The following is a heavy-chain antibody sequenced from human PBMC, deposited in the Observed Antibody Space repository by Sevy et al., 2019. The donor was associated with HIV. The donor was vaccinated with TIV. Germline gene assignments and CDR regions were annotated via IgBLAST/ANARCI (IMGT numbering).Heavy chain of an antibody. CDR2: IRYDGSNK. J-gene: IGHJ6*02. CDR3: AKARVVTSYYYYGMDV. V-gene: IGHV3-30*02. CDR1: GFTFSSYG. D-gene: IGHD3-3*01. Sequence: GGSLRLSCAASGFTFSSYGMHWVRQAPGKGLEWVAFIRYDGSNKYYADSVKGRFTISRDNSKNTLYLQMNSLRAEDTAVYYCAKARVVTSYYYYGMDVGGQGTTVTVSS.